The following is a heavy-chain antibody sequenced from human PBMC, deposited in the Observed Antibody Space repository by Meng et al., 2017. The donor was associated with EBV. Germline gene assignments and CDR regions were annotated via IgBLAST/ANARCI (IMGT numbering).Heavy chain of an antibody. J-gene: IGHJ4*02. Sequence: AEAVRSGVEPGGPQSRCCAYSGVTFRSYALDWVRQASGKGVGWVAVRSYDGCNKYYAASVKRRFTMSRDNSQNTLYLKMNSMRAEDTAVYYCARDPDSSGWYYFDYWGQGTLVTVSS. D-gene: IGHD6-19*01. V-gene: IGHV3-30-3*01. CDR3: ARDPDSSGWYYFDY. CDR1: GVTFRSYA. CDR2: RSYDGCNK.